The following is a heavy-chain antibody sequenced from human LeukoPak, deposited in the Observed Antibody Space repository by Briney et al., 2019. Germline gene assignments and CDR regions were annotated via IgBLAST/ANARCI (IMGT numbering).Heavy chain of an antibody. CDR1: GGTFSSYA. V-gene: IGHV1-69*04. CDR2: IIPILGIA. CDR3: ARVQWLAPQYYFDY. D-gene: IGHD6-19*01. J-gene: IGHJ4*02. Sequence: ASVKVSCKASGGTFSSYAISWVRQAPGQGLEWMGRIIPILGIANYAQKFQGRVTITADKSTSTAYVELSSLRSEDTAVYYCARVQWLAPQYYFDYWGQGTLVTVSS.